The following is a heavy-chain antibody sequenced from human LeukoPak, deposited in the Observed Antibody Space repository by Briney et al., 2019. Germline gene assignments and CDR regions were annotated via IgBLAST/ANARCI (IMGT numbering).Heavy chain of an antibody. CDR1: DDSISRDF. D-gene: IGHD6-19*01. CDR3: ARLPDVSGWPFDY. J-gene: IGHJ4*02. V-gene: IGHV4-59*01. Sequence: SETLSLTCTASDDSISRDFWTWIRQPPGKGLEWIGYIRYSGITEYNPSLKSRVTISIQTSKNQFSLKLTSVTAADTAIYYCARLPDVSGWPFDYWGQGILVTVSS. CDR2: IRYSGIT.